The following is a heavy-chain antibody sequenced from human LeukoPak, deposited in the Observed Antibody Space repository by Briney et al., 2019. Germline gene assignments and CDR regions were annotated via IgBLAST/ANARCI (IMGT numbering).Heavy chain of an antibody. Sequence: GGSLRLSCAASGFTFSSYAMSWVRQAPGKGLEWVSTISGSGGSTYYADSVKGRFTISRDNSNNTLYLQMNSLRAEDTAVYYCAKERGRSVISTAGLDYWGQGTLVTVSS. V-gene: IGHV3-23*01. D-gene: IGHD2-21*01. CDR3: AKERGRSVISTAGLDY. J-gene: IGHJ4*02. CDR1: GFTFSSYA. CDR2: ISGSGGST.